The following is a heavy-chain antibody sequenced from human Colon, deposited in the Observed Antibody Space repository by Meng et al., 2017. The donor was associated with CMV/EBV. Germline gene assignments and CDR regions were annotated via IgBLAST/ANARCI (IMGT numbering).Heavy chain of an antibody. CDR3: ARMALHWYFDL. J-gene: IGHJ2*01. CDR2: IYYTGND. V-gene: IGHV4-39*07. D-gene: IGHD5-24*01. CDR1: GDSISGRSYY. Sequence: QVQLQEPGPGLVKPSETLSLTGTVAGDSISGRSYYWGWIRQPPGKGLEWIASIYYTGNDYHNPSLKSRVTISIDTSNNQFSLRLTSVTAADTAVYYCARMALHWYFDLWGRGTLVTVSS.